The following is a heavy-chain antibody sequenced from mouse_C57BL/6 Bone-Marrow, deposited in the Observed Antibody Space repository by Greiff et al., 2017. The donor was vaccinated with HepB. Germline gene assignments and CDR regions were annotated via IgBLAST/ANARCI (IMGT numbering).Heavy chain of an antibody. CDR2: IDPANGNT. D-gene: IGHD1-1*01. J-gene: IGHJ1*03. V-gene: IGHV14-3*01. CDR1: GFNIKNTY. Sequence: VQLKESVAELVRPGASVKLSCTASGFNIKNTYMHWVKQRPEQGLEWIGRIDPANGNTKYAPKFQGKATITADTSSNTAYLQLSSLTSEDTAIYYCARLLRYPNWYFDVWGTGTTVTVSS. CDR3: ARLLRYPNWYFDV.